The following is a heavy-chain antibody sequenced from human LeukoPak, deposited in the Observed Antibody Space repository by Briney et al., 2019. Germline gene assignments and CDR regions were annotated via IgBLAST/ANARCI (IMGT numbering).Heavy chain of an antibody. CDR2: IYHTGNT. V-gene: IGHV4-39*01. Sequence: SETLSLTCTVSGGPIRDNNDFWGWIRQPPGKGLEWIASIYHTGNTLFNPSLKSRVAISLDTSKNQFSLKLNSVTASDTAVYYCARRPEYTRSSRWAFAIWRQGTLVTVSS. CDR3: ARRPEYTRSSRWAFAI. J-gene: IGHJ3*02. CDR1: GGPIRDNNDF. D-gene: IGHD6-6*01.